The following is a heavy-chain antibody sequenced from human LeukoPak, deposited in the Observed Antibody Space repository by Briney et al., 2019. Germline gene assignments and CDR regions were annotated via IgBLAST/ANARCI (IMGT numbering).Heavy chain of an antibody. D-gene: IGHD3-3*01. Sequence: GGSLRLSCAASGFTFSSYWMSWVRQAPGKGLEWVANIKQDGSEKYYVDSVKGRFTISRDNAKNSLYLQINSLRAEDTAVYYCARVMRFLEWAGGFDPWGQGTLVTVSS. CDR2: IKQDGSEK. CDR1: GFTFSSYW. CDR3: ARVMRFLEWAGGFDP. J-gene: IGHJ5*02. V-gene: IGHV3-7*01.